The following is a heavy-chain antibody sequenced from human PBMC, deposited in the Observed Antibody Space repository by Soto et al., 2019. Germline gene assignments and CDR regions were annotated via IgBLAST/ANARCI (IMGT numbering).Heavy chain of an antibody. CDR1: GYSFSIYW. CDR3: ARQDGDGLFYFDY. V-gene: IGHV5-51*01. J-gene: IGHJ4*02. CDR2: IYPVDSDT. D-gene: IGHD4-17*01. Sequence: PGESLKISCKGSGYSFSIYWIAWVRQMPGKGLEWMGVIYPVDSDTRYSPSFQGQVTISVDKSMNTAYLQWSSLQASDTGIYFCARQDGDGLFYFDYWGQGNPVTVSS.